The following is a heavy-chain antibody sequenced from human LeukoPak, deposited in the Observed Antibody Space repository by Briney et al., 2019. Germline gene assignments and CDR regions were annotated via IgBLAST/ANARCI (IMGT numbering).Heavy chain of an antibody. CDR2: ISAYNGNT. J-gene: IGHJ6*02. Sequence: ASVKVSCKVSGYTFTSYGISWVRQAPGQGLEWMGWISAYNGNTNYAQKLQGRVTMTTDTSTSTAYMELRSLRSDDTAVYYCARAMGPIVVVPAAMPEYYYYGMDVWGQGTTVTVSS. V-gene: IGHV1-18*01. D-gene: IGHD2-2*01. CDR1: GYTFTSYG. CDR3: ARAMGPIVVVPAAMPEYYYYGMDV.